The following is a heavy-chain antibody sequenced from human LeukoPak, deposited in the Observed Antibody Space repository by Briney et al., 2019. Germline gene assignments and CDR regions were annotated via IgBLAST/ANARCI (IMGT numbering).Heavy chain of an antibody. V-gene: IGHV3-23*01. CDR2: ISGRGERT. J-gene: IGHJ3*02. CDR3: AKRNGRHGNVLRFLEWLSLDAFDI. D-gene: IGHD3-3*01. Sequence: PGGSLRLSCAASGFTFSSYAMSWVRQAPGKGLEWVSTISGRGERTYYADSVKGRFTISRDNSKNTLYLQMNSLRAEDTAVYYCAKRNGRHGNVLRFLEWLSLDAFDIWGQGTMVTVSS. CDR1: GFTFSSYA.